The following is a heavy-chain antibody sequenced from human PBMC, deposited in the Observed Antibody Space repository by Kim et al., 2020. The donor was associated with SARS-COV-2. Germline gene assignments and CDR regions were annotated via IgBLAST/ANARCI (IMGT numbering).Heavy chain of an antibody. Sequence: SETLSLTCAVSGGSISSSNWWSWVRQPPGKGLEWIGEIYHSGSTNHNPSLKSRVTISVDKSKNQFSLKLSSVTAADTAVYYCARVLWFGELFRMDVWGQGTTVTVSS. V-gene: IGHV4-4*02. CDR1: GGSISSSNW. D-gene: IGHD3-10*01. CDR3: ARVLWFGELFRMDV. CDR2: IYHSGST. J-gene: IGHJ6*02.